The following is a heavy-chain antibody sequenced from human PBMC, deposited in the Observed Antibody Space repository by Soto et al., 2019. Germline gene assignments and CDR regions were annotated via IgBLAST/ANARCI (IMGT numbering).Heavy chain of an antibody. Sequence: GGSLRLSCSASGFTFSSYAMHWVRQAPGKGLEYVSAISSNGGSTYYADSVKGRFTISRDNSKNTLYLQMSSLRAEDTAVCYCVKDGLYSSGWDYYYYYGMDVWGQGTTVTVSS. CDR3: VKDGLYSSGWDYYYYYGMDV. J-gene: IGHJ6*02. CDR2: ISSNGGST. V-gene: IGHV3-64D*08. CDR1: GFTFSSYA. D-gene: IGHD6-19*01.